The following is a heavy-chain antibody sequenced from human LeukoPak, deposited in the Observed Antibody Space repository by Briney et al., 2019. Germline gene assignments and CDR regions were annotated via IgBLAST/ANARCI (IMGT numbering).Heavy chain of an antibody. D-gene: IGHD3-3*01. J-gene: IGHJ6*03. CDR3: ARGRSVRHYDFWSGYSPYYYYMDV. Sequence: ASVKVSCKASGYTFTSYDINWVRQATGQGLEWMGWMNPNSGNTGYAQKFQGRVTMTRNTSISTAYMELSSLRSEDTAVYYCARGRSVRHYDFWSGYSPYYYYMDVWGKGTTVTVSS. CDR1: GYTFTSYD. V-gene: IGHV1-8*01. CDR2: MNPNSGNT.